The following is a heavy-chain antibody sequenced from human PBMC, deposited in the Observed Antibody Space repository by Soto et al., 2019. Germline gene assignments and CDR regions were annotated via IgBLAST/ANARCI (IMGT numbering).Heavy chain of an antibody. CDR2: ISATGGGT. V-gene: IGHV3-23*01. D-gene: IGHD3-16*01. Sequence: GGSLRLSYAASGFKFSNYAMSWVRQAPGKGLEWVSLISATGGGTYYADSVKGRFTISRDNSHNTLYLQVHSLTAEDTAVYYCAKDRRAGGNSAFYFDFWGQGA. CDR3: AKDRRAGGNSAFYFDF. J-gene: IGHJ4*02. CDR1: GFKFSNYA.